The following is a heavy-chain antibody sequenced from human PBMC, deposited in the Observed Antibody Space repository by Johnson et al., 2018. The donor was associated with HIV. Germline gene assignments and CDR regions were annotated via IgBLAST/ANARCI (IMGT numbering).Heavy chain of an antibody. D-gene: IGHD6-19*01. CDR1: GFTVSSNY. V-gene: IGHV3-15*01. CDR3: TTVLAGTNSFGI. J-gene: IGHJ3*02. Sequence: LVESGGGLVQPGGSLRLSCAASGFTVSSNYMSWVRQAPGKGLEWVGRIKSKTDGGTTDYAAPVKGRFTISRDDSKNTLYLEMNSLKTEDTAVYYCTTVLAGTNSFGIWGQGTMVTVSS. CDR2: IKSKTDGGTT.